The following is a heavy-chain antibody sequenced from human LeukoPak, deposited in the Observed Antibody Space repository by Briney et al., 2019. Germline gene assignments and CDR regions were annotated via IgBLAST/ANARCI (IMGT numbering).Heavy chain of an antibody. D-gene: IGHD3-10*01. CDR2: IWYDGSNK. CDR3: AGNYGPYYFDY. Sequence: PGGSLRLSCAASGFTFSNYGMHWVRQAPGKGLEWVAVIWYDGSNKYYADSVKGRFTISRHNSKNTLYLQMNSLRAEDTAVYYCAGNYGPYYFDYWGQGTLVTVSS. CDR1: GFTFSNYG. J-gene: IGHJ4*02. V-gene: IGHV3-33*01.